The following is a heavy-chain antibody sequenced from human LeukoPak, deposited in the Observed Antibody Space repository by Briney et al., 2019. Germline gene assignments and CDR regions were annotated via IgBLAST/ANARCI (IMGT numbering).Heavy chain of an antibody. Sequence: ASVKVSCKASGYTFTSYGISWVRQAPGQGLEWMGWISAYNGNTNYAQKLQGRVTMTTDTSTSTAYMELRSLRSDDTAVYYCAITYDDFWSGYLQFDYWGQGTLVTVSS. CDR2: ISAYNGNT. J-gene: IGHJ4*02. V-gene: IGHV1-18*01. D-gene: IGHD3-3*01. CDR3: AITYDDFWSGYLQFDY. CDR1: GYTFTSYG.